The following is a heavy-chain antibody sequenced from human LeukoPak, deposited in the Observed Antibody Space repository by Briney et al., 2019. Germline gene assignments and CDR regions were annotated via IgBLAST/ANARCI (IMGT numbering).Heavy chain of an antibody. Sequence: PGGSLRLSCAASGFTFSDYYMSWIRQAPGKGLERVSYISSSSSYTNYADSVKGRLTISRDNAKNSLYLQMNSLRAEDTAVYYCASGHPYYYGSGSYNSWGQGTLVTVSS. CDR1: GFTFSDYY. J-gene: IGHJ4*02. CDR2: ISSSSSYT. V-gene: IGHV3-11*06. CDR3: ASGHPYYYGSGSYNS. D-gene: IGHD3-10*01.